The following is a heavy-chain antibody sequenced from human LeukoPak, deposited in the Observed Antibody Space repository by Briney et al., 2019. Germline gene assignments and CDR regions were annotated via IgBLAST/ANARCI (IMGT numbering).Heavy chain of an antibody. CDR2: IYYNGST. V-gene: IGHV4-59*08. D-gene: IGHD1-26*01. J-gene: IGHJ4*02. CDR3: ARHPRYSGSSMYYFDY. CDR1: GGTISSYY. Sequence: SETLSLTCTVSGGTISSYYWSWIRQPPGKGLEWIGYIYYNGSTNYNPSLKSRVTISVDTSKNQFPLKLSSVTAADTAVYYCARHPRYSGSSMYYFDYWGQGTLVTVSS.